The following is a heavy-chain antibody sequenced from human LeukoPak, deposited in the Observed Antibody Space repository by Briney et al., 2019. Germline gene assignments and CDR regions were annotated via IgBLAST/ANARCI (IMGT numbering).Heavy chain of an antibody. V-gene: IGHV3-23*01. Sequence: PGGSLRLSCAASGFTFSSYAMSWVRQAPGKGLEWVSAISGSGGSTYYADSVKGRFTISRDNSKNTLYLQMNSLRAEDTAVYYCANGYCSGGSCLDYWGQGTLVTVSS. D-gene: IGHD2-15*01. CDR1: GFTFSSYA. CDR2: ISGSGGST. CDR3: ANGYCSGGSCLDY. J-gene: IGHJ4*02.